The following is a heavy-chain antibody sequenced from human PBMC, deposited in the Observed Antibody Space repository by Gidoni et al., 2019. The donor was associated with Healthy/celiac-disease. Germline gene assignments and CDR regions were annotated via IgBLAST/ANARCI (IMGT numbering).Heavy chain of an antibody. D-gene: IGHD7-27*01. J-gene: IGHJ4*02. CDR2: IQQDGSEK. CDR3: ARVGGELGDLLDY. Sequence: EVQLVESGGGLVQPGGSLRLSCAASGFTFSSYWMSWVRQAPGKGLEWVANIQQDGSEKYYVDSVKGRFTISRDNAKNSLYLQMNSLRAEDTAVYYCARVGGELGDLLDYWGQGTLVTVSS. V-gene: IGHV3-7*01. CDR1: GFTFSSYW.